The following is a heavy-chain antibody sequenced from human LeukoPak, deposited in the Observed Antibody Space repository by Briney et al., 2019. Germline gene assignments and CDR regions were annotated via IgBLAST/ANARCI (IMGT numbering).Heavy chain of an antibody. Sequence: SETLSLTCTVSGASFSSSSYYWGWIRQPPGKGLEWIGSIYYSGITYYNPSLKSRVTISVDTSRNQFSLKLSSVTAADTAVYYCARDTSIAVAGAFDIWGQGTMVTVSS. J-gene: IGHJ3*02. CDR3: ARDTSIAVAGAFDI. CDR2: IYYSGIT. D-gene: IGHD6-19*01. CDR1: GASFSSSSYY. V-gene: IGHV4-39*07.